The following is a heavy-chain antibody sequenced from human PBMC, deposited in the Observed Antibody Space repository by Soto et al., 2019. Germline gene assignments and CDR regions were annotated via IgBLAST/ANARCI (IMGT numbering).Heavy chain of an antibody. V-gene: IGHV4-59*08. CDR1: GGSISSYY. J-gene: IGHJ4*02. CDR3: ARQWYSSGWYVDY. D-gene: IGHD6-19*01. Sequence: QVQLQESGPGLVKPSETLSLTCTVSGGSISSYYWSWIRQPPGKGLEWIGYIYYSGSTNYNPSLKSRVTISVDASKNQFSLKLSSVTAADTAVYYCARQWYSSGWYVDYWGQGTLVTVSS. CDR2: IYYSGST.